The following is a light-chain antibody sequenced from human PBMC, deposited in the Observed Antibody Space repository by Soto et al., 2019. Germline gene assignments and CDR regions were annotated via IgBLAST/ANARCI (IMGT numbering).Light chain of an antibody. J-gene: IGKJ2*01. CDR1: QSVSSSY. CDR2: GAS. V-gene: IGKV3-20*01. CDR3: QQYDNSYT. Sequence: EIVLTQSPGTLSLSPGERATLSCRASQSVSSSYLAWYQQKPGQAPRLLIYGASSRATGIPDRFSGSGSGNGLHPTNHRLEAEGFCSEYCQQYDNSYTFGQGTKLEIK.